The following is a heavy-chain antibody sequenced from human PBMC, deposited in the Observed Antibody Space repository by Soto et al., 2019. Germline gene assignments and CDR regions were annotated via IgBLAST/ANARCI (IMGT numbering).Heavy chain of an antibody. CDR2: IYYSGST. CDR1: GGSISSSSTY. V-gene: IGHV4-39*01. CDR3: ARGIMITFGGVSIFDY. D-gene: IGHD3-16*01. J-gene: IGHJ4*02. Sequence: PSETLSLTCNVSGGSISSSSTYWGWIRQPPEKGLEWIASIYYSGSTYYNPSLRSRVTLSVDTSKNQFSLRLSSVTAADTAMYYCARGIMITFGGVSIFDYWGQGTLVTVSS.